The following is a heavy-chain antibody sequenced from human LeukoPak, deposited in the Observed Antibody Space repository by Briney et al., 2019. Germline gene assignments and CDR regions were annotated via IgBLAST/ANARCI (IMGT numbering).Heavy chain of an antibody. D-gene: IGHD4-17*01. CDR2: ISYDGSNK. Sequence: PGRSLRLSCAASGFTFSSYGMHWVRQAPGKGLEWVAVISYDGSNKYYADSVKGRFTISRDNSKNTLYLQMNSLRAEDTAVYYCAKATPSSYGDYGMGVWGQGTTVTVSS. J-gene: IGHJ6*02. CDR3: AKATPSSYGDYGMGV. CDR1: GFTFSSYG. V-gene: IGHV3-30*18.